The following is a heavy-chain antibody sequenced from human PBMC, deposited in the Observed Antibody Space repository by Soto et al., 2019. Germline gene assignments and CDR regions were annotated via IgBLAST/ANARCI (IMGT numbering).Heavy chain of an antibody. J-gene: IGHJ4*02. CDR3: ARHLRPISTNFDY. V-gene: IGHV4-59*08. Sequence: PSETLSLTCTVSGGSISSYYWSWIRQPPGKGLEWIGYIYYSGSTNYNPSLKSRVTISVDTSKNQFSLKLSSVTAADTAVYYCARHLRPISTNFDYWGQGTLVTVSS. CDR2: IYYSGST. D-gene: IGHD3-3*01. CDR1: GGSISSYY.